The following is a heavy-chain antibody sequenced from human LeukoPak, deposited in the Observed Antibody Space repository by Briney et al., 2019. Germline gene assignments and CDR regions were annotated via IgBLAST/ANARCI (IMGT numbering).Heavy chain of an antibody. CDR2: IWYDGSNK. Sequence: GGSLRLSCAASGFTFSSYGMHWVRQAPGKGLEWVAVIWYDGSNKRYADSVKGRFTISRDNSKNTLYLQMNSLRAEDTAVYYCAKPGDDYGDSGYFDYWGQGTLVTVPS. J-gene: IGHJ4*02. CDR1: GFTFSSYG. D-gene: IGHD4-17*01. CDR3: AKPGDDYGDSGYFDY. V-gene: IGHV3-33*06.